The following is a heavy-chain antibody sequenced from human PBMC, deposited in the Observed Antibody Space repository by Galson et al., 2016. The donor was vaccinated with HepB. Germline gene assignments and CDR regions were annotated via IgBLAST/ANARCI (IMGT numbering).Heavy chain of an antibody. CDR3: TRVHREGIAAAGLQI. V-gene: IGHV3-74*01. CDR1: GFPFSNYW. CDR2: INSDGSST. Sequence: SLRLSCAASGFPFSNYWMHWVCQAPGKGPVWVSRINSDGSSTTYADSVKGRFTISRDNAKNTLYLQMNSLRAEDTALYYCTRVHREGIAAAGLQIWGQGTLVIVSS. D-gene: IGHD6-13*01. J-gene: IGHJ4*02.